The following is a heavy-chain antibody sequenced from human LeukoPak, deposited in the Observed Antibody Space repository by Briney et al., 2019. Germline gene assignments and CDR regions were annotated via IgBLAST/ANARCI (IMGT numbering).Heavy chain of an antibody. J-gene: IGHJ4*02. V-gene: IGHV4-61*01. CDR2: IYYSGST. CDR3: ARATAVAGLFDY. D-gene: IGHD6-19*01. CDR1: GGSLSSGSYY. Sequence: LETLSLTCTVSGGSLSSGSYYRSWIRQPPGNGLEWIGYIYYSGSTNSNPSLRSRVTISVDTSKNQFSLKLSSVTAADTAVYYCARATAVAGLFDYWGQGTLVTVSS.